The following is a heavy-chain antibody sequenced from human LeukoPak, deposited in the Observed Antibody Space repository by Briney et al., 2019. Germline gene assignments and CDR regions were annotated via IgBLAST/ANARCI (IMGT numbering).Heavy chain of an antibody. CDR2: ISSSSSYI. CDR1: GFTFISYS. D-gene: IGHD3-22*01. J-gene: IGHJ4*02. V-gene: IGHV3-21*01. CDR3: ARDLKYYDSSGFDY. Sequence: PGGSLRLSSATSGFTFISYSINWVRQAPGKGLEWVSCISSSSSYIYYTDSVKGRFTISRDNAKNSLTLQMNSLRAEDTAVYYCARDLKYYDSSGFDYRGQGTLVTVSS.